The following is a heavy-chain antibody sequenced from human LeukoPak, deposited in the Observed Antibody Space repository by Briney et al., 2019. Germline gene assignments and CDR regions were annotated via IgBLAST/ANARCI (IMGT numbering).Heavy chain of an antibody. CDR2: IYRSGSA. CDR3: ARHYLQPGAFDV. J-gene: IGHJ3*01. V-gene: IGHV4-38-2*01. Sequence: SETLSLTCAVSGYSINTGYYWGWIRQPPGKGLEWIGSIYRSGSAYYNPPLESRVTVSVDTSKNQFSLRLSSVTAADTAVYFCARHYLQPGAFDVWGQRTLVTVSS. CDR1: GYSINTGYY. D-gene: IGHD3-10*01.